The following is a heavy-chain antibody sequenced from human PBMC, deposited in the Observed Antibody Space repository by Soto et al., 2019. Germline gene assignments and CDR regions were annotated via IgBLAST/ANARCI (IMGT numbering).Heavy chain of an antibody. Sequence: QVQLVESGGGVVQPGRSLRLSCAASGFTFSSYGMHWVRQAPGKGLEWVAVISYDGSNKYYADSVKGRFTISRDNSKNTLYLQMNSLSAEDTAVYYCARGGDIVLVPAATNYYYGMDVWGQGTTVTVSS. D-gene: IGHD2-2*01. CDR3: ARGGDIVLVPAATNYYYGMDV. CDR2: ISYDGSNK. J-gene: IGHJ6*02. CDR1: GFTFSSYG. V-gene: IGHV3-30*03.